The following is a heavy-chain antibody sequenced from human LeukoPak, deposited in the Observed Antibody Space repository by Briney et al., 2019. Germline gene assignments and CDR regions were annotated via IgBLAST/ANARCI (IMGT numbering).Heavy chain of an antibody. CDR3: AKEVVPEWSDMWYGELFDS. CDR2: ISYDGRKE. V-gene: IGHV3-30*04. Sequence: SGGSLTLSCTASGFTFSNYAMHWVRQPPGKGLECVAVISYDGRKEYYENSVKGRFTIYRDNSKTTLFLQMDSLRGEETALYYCAKEVVPEWSDMWYGELFDSWGQGTLVTVSS. J-gene: IGHJ4*02. CDR1: GFTFSNYA. D-gene: IGHD3-10*01.